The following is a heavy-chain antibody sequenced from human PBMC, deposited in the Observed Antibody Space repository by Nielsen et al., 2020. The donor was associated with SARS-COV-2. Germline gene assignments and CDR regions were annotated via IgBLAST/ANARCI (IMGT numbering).Heavy chain of an antibody. CDR2: INSDGSST. Sequence: GESLKISCAASGFTFSSYWMHWVRQAPGKGLVWVSRINSDGSSTSYADSVKGRFTISRDNAKNTLYLQMNSLRAEDTAVYYCVRDTGAWDFDYWGQGTLITVSS. V-gene: IGHV3-74*01. CDR1: GFTFSSYW. CDR3: VRDTGAWDFDY. D-gene: IGHD1-26*01. J-gene: IGHJ4*02.